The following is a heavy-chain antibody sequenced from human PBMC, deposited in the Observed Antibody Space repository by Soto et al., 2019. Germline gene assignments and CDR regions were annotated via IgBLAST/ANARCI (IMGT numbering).Heavy chain of an antibody. CDR1: GFTFSSYA. D-gene: IGHD3-10*01. CDR2: ISGSGGST. J-gene: IGHJ3*02. V-gene: IGHV3-23*01. CDR3: AKVRRVLLWFRLGFDAFDI. Sequence: PGGSLRLSCAASGFTFSSYAMSWVRQAPGKGLEWVSAISGSGGSTYYADSVKGRFTISRDNSKNTLYLQMNSLRAEDTAVYYCAKVRRVLLWFRLGFDAFDIWGQGTMVTVSS.